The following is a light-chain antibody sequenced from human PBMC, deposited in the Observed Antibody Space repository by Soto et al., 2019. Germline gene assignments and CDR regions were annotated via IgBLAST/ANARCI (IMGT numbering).Light chain of an antibody. CDR2: KAS. CDR3: QQYNNWPPIT. V-gene: IGKV1-5*03. Sequence: DIQMTQSPSTLSASVGDRVTITCRASESISSWLAWYQQKPGKAPKLLIYKASNLESGVPSRFSGSGSGTEFTLTISSLQPDDFATYYCQQYNNWPPITFGQGTRLEIK. J-gene: IGKJ5*01. CDR1: ESISSW.